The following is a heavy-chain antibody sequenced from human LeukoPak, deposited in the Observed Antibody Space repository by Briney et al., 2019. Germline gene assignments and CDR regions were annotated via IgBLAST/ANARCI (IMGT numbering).Heavy chain of an antibody. V-gene: IGHV3-21*04. CDR2: ISSSSSYI. CDR1: GFTFSSYS. CDR3: ARYWCRGLGNSCCFDY. D-gene: IGHD4-23*01. J-gene: IGHJ4*02. Sequence: GGSLRLSCAVSGFTFSSYSMNWVRQAPGKGLDWVSSISSSSSYIYYADSVEGRFTISRDNAKNSLYLQMNSLTAADTAVYYCARYWCRGLGNSCCFDYWGQGTLVTVSS.